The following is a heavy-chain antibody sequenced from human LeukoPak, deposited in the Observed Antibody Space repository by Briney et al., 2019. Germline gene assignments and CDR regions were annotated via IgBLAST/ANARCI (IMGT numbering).Heavy chain of an antibody. D-gene: IGHD3-10*01. CDR2: ISSSGSTI. CDR1: GFTFSSYE. Sequence: GGSLRPSCAASGFTFSSYEMNWVRQAPGKGLEWVSYISSSGSTIYYADSVKGRFTISRDNAKNSLYLQMNSLRAEDTAVYYCARDPRRITMVRGVILNDAFDIWGQGTMVTVSS. CDR3: ARDPRRITMVRGVILNDAFDI. J-gene: IGHJ3*02. V-gene: IGHV3-48*03.